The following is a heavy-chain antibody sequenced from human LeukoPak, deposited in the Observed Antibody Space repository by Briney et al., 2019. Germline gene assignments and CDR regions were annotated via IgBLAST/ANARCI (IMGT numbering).Heavy chain of an antibody. CDR3: ARDRRGMGY. CDR1: GDTVSSNTAA. D-gene: IGHD3-10*01. J-gene: IGHJ4*02. V-gene: IGHV6-1*01. Sequence: SQTLSLTCAISGDTVSSNTAAYNWLRLSPSRGLEWLGRTYYRSTWLNDYAPSVRGRITVSPDTSKNQFSLQLNSVTPEDTAVYYCARDRRGMGYWGQGTPVTVSS. CDR2: TYYRSTWLN.